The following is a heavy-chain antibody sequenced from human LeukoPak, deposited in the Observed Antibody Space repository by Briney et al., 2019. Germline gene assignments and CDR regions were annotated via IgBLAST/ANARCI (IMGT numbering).Heavy chain of an antibody. Sequence: GGSLRLSCAASGFTFSSYAMTWVRQAPGKGLEWVSAISGSGSSTYYADSVKGRFTISRDNSKNTLSLQMNSLRAEDTAAYYCAKGLLVNYFDYWGQGTLVTVSS. J-gene: IGHJ4*02. CDR3: AKGLLVNYFDY. CDR1: GFTFSSYA. CDR2: ISGSGSST. D-gene: IGHD2-21*01. V-gene: IGHV3-23*01.